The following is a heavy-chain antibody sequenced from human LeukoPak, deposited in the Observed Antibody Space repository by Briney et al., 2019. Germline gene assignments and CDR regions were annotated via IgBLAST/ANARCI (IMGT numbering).Heavy chain of an antibody. V-gene: IGHV3-21*01. CDR3: ARGYCSGGSCYRAY. CDR2: ISSSSSYI. Sequence: PGGSLRLSCAASGFTFSNYSMNWVRQAPGKGLEWVSSISSSSSYIYYADSVKGRFTISRDNAKNSLYLQMNSLRAEDTAVYYCARGYCSGGSCYRAYWGQGTLVTVSS. J-gene: IGHJ4*02. CDR1: GFTFSNYS. D-gene: IGHD2-15*01.